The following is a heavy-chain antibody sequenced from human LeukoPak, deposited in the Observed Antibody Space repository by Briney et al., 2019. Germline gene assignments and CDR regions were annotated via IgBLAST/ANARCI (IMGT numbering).Heavy chain of an antibody. V-gene: IGHV3-48*04. J-gene: IGHJ4*02. Sequence: GGSLRLSCAASGFTFSSYTMNWVRLAPGKGLEWVSYISGSSSTIYYADSVKGRFTISRDNAKNSLYLQMNSLRAEDTAVYYCARAMGSGYYFDYWGQGTLVTVSS. CDR1: GFTFSSYT. D-gene: IGHD3-3*01. CDR3: ARAMGSGYYFDY. CDR2: ISGSSSTI.